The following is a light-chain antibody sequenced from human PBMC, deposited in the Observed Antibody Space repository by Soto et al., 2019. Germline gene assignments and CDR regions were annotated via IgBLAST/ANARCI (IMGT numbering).Light chain of an antibody. CDR3: QQYGSSSTTT. V-gene: IGKV3-20*01. Sequence: EIVLTQSPGTLSLSPGEGATLSCRASQSISSNYLAWYQQRPGQAPRLLIYGASSRDTGIPDRFSGGGSGTDFTLTISRLEPDDFAVYYCQQYGSSSTTTFGQGTRLEIE. CDR2: GAS. CDR1: QSISSNY. J-gene: IGKJ5*01.